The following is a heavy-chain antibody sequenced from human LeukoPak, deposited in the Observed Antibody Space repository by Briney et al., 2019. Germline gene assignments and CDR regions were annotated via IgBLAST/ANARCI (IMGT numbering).Heavy chain of an antibody. CDR1: GGSISSSSYY. D-gene: IGHD5-18*01. CDR3: ARRGYSYGLGYCFDY. CDR2: IYYSGSP. V-gene: IGHV4-39*01. J-gene: IGHJ4*02. Sequence: PSETLSLTCTVSGGSISSSSYYWGWIRQPPGTGLEWVGSIYYSGSPYYNPSLKSRVTISVDTSKNQFSLKLSSVTAADTAVYYCARRGYSYGLGYCFDYWGQGTLVTVSS.